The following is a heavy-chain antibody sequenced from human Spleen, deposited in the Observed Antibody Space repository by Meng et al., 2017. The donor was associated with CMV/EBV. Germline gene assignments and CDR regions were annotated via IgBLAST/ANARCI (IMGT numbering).Heavy chain of an antibody. Sequence: GESLKISCAASGFTFSSYAMSWVRQAPGKGLEWVSVIYSGGSSTYYADSVKGRFTISRDNSKNTLYLQMNSLRAEDTAVYYCAKETGTTGYWGQGTLVTVSS. CDR2: IYSGGSST. J-gene: IGHJ4*02. CDR3: AKETGTTGY. D-gene: IGHD1-7*01. V-gene: IGHV3-23*03. CDR1: GFTFSSYA.